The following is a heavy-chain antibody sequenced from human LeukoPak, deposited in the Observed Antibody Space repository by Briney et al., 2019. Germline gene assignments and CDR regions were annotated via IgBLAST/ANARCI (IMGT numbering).Heavy chain of an antibody. CDR2: IYHSGST. Sequence: SETLSLTCTVSGRSISSGGYSCSWIRQPRGKGLEWIGYIYHSGSTYYNPSLKSRVTISVDRSKNQFSLKLSSVTAADTAVYYCARVAHYDILTGWFDYWGQRTLVTVSS. CDR1: GRSISSGGYS. CDR3: ARVAHYDILTGWFDY. J-gene: IGHJ4*02. V-gene: IGHV4-30-2*01. D-gene: IGHD3-9*01.